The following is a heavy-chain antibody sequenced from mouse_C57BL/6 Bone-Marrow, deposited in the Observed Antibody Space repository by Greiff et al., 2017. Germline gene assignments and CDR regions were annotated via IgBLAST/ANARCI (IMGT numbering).Heavy chain of an antibody. CDR2: IFPGSGST. CDR3: ASYYYGSSYYAMDY. CDR1: GYTFTDYY. J-gene: IGHJ4*01. V-gene: IGHV1-75*01. Sequence: VQLQQSGPELVKPGASVKISCKASGYTFTDYYINWVKQRPGQGLEWIGWIFPGSGSTYYNEKFKGKATITVDKSSSTAYMLLSSLTSEDSAVYFCASYYYGSSYYAMDYWGQGTSVTVSS. D-gene: IGHD1-1*01.